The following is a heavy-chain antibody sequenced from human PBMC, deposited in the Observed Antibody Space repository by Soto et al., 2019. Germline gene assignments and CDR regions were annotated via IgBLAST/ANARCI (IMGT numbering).Heavy chain of an antibody. CDR1: GYTFTTYG. D-gene: IGHD1-1*01. J-gene: IGHJ4*02. V-gene: IGHV1-18*01. CDR2: ISAHNGNT. CDR3: ARGRYGDY. Sequence: QVHLVQSGAEVKRPGASVKVSCKGSGYTFTTYGITWVRQAPGQVLEWVGWISAHNGNTNYAQKLQGRVTVTRDTSTSTAYMELRSLRSDDTAVYYCARGRYGDYWGQGALVTVSS.